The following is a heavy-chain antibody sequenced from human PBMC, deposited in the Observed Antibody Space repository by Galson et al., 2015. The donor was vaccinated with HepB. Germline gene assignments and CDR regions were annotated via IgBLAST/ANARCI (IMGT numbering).Heavy chain of an antibody. CDR1: GFTFSSYG. Sequence: SLRLSCAASGFTFSSYGMHWVRQAPGKGLEWVAVIWYDGSNKYYADSVKGRFTISRDNSKNTLYLQMNSLRAEDTAVYYCAREGFGEFEVDYWGQGTLVTVSS. J-gene: IGHJ4*02. V-gene: IGHV3-33*01. CDR2: IWYDGSNK. D-gene: IGHD3-10*01. CDR3: AREGFGEFEVDY.